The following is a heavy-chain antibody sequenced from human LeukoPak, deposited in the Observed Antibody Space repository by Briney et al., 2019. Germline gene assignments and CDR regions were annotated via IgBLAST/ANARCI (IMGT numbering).Heavy chain of an antibody. D-gene: IGHD4-17*01. V-gene: IGHV1-69*13. CDR1: GGTFSSYA. Sequence: SVKVSCKASGGTFSSYAISWVRQAPGQGLEWMGGIIPIFGTANYAQKFQGRVTITADESTSTAYMELSSLRSEDTAVYYCARDFFYGDYVLNWFDPWGQGTLVTVSS. J-gene: IGHJ5*02. CDR2: IIPIFGTA. CDR3: ARDFFYGDYVLNWFDP.